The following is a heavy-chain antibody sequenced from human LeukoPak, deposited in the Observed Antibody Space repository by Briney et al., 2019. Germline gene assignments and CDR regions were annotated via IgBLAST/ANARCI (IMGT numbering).Heavy chain of an antibody. J-gene: IGHJ3*02. Sequence: PGGSLRLSCAASGFSFRTLGTNWVRQAPGKGLEWVSSISSSSSYIYYADSVKGRFAISRDNAKNSLYLRMNSLRAEDTAVYYCARGLADRWSYYASADAFDIWGHGKTVTVSS. CDR1: GFSFRTLG. V-gene: IGHV3-21*01. CDR2: ISSSSSYI. CDR3: ARGLADRWSYYASADAFDI. D-gene: IGHD3-10*01.